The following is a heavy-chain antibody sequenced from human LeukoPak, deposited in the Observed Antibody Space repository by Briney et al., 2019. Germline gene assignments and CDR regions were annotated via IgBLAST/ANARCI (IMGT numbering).Heavy chain of an antibody. CDR1: GFIVSSNY. Sequence: PGGSLRLSCAASGFIVSSNYMSWVRQAPGKGLEWVSVIYSGGSTYHADSVKGRFTISRDISKNTLYLQMNSLRAEDTAVYYCARGSLSVVRGSPYFDNWGQGTLVTVSS. V-gene: IGHV3-53*01. D-gene: IGHD3-10*01. J-gene: IGHJ4*02. CDR2: IYSGGST. CDR3: ARGSLSVVRGSPYFDN.